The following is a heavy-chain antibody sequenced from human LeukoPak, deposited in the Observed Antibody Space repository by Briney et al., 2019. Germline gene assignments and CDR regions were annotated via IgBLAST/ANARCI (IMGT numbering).Heavy chain of an antibody. D-gene: IGHD3-3*01. Sequence: GGSLRLSCAASGFTFSSYAMSWVRQAPGKGLEWVSAISGSGGSTYYADSEKGRFTISRDNSKNTLYLQMNSLRAEDTAVYYCAKGSYYDFWSDYWGQGTLVTVSS. CDR2: ISGSGGST. CDR1: GFTFSSYA. V-gene: IGHV3-23*01. J-gene: IGHJ4*02. CDR3: AKGSYYDFWSDY.